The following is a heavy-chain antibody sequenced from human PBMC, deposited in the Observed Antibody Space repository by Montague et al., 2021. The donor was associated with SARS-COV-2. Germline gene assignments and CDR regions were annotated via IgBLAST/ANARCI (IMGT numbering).Heavy chain of an antibody. CDR3: ATHIPSATEAFDV. J-gene: IGHJ3*01. CDR1: GASLTGYS. D-gene: IGHD2-21*01. V-gene: IGHV4-34*01. CDR2: VNHRGYA. Sequence: SETLSLTCAVYGASLTGYSWTWIRHSPGKRPEWIGKVNHRGYATYNPSLRSRVSISLDTSRDQFPLTMNSVTAADTAISYCATHIPSATEAFDVWGRGTMFTVSS.